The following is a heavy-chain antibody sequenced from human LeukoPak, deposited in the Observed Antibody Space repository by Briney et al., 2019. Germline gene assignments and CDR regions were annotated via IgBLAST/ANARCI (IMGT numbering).Heavy chain of an antibody. CDR2: ISNPSSTR. CDR1: GFIFSDYY. D-gene: IGHD3-10*02. CDR3: AELGITMIGGV. Sequence: GGSLRLSCDASGFIFSDYYMSWVRQAPGKGLEWISCISNPSSTRYYADSVKGRFTISRDNAKNSLYLQMNSLRAEDTAVYYCAELGITMIGGVWGKGTTVTISS. V-gene: IGHV3-11*04. J-gene: IGHJ6*04.